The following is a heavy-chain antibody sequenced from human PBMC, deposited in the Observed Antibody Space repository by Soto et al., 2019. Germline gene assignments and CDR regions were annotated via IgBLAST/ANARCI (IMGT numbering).Heavy chain of an antibody. CDR3: ARGVVPAANEEYYFDY. J-gene: IGHJ4*02. V-gene: IGHV1-69*01. CDR1: GDTFSSYA. D-gene: IGHD2-2*01. Sequence: QVQLVQSGAEVKKPGSSVKVSCKASGDTFSSYAISWVRQAPGQGLEWVGGIIPIFGTANYAQKFQGRVTITADESTSTADMDLSSLRSEDTAVYYCARGVVPAANEEYYFDYWGQGTLVTVSS. CDR2: IIPIFGTA.